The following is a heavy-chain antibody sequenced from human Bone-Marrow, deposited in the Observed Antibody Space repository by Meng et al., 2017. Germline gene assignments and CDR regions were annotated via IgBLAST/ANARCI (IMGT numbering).Heavy chain of an antibody. J-gene: IGHJ3*02. CDR1: GFTFSSYG. V-gene: IGHV3-33*01. Sequence: GESLKISCAASGFTFSSYGMHWVRQAPGKGLEWVAVIWYDGSNKYYADSVKGRFTISRDNSKNTLYLQMNSLRAEDTAVYYCARASRGLSDAFDIRGQGTMVTVSS. D-gene: IGHD3-16*02. CDR3: ARASRGLSDAFDI. CDR2: IWYDGSNK.